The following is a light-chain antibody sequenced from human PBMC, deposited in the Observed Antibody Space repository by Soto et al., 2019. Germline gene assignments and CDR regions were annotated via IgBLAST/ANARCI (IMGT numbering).Light chain of an antibody. CDR3: QQSYITPLT. CDR2: ATS. Sequence: DIQMTQSPSSLSASVGDRVTISCRASQNTYHYLNWYQQKPGRAPKLLIYATSTLQSGVPSRFSGSGSGTDFTLTISSLQPEDRATYYCQQSYITPLTFGGGTKVEI. V-gene: IGKV1-39*01. CDR1: QNTYHY. J-gene: IGKJ4*01.